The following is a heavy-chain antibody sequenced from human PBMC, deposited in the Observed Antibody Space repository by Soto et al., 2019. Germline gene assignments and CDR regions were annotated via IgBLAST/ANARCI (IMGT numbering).Heavy chain of an antibody. J-gene: IGHJ3*02. CDR3: ARDPNYYYDSSGYHGDDVFDI. Sequence: ASVKVSCKASGYTFTSYGISWVRQAPGQGLEWMGWISAYNGNTNYAQKLQGRVTMTTDTSTSTAYMELRSLRSDDTAVYYCARDPNYYYDSSGYHGDDVFDIWGQGKMVTVSS. D-gene: IGHD3-22*01. V-gene: IGHV1-18*01. CDR2: ISAYNGNT. CDR1: GYTFTSYG.